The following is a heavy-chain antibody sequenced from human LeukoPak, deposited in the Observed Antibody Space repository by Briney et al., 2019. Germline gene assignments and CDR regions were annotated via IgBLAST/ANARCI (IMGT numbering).Heavy chain of an antibody. V-gene: IGHV3-21*01. CDR2: ISSSSSYI. D-gene: IGHD3-22*01. J-gene: IGHJ4*02. Sequence: GGSLRLSCAASGFTFSSYSMNWVRQAPGKGLEWVSSISSSSSYIYYADSVKGRFTISRDNAKNSLYLQMNSLRAEDTAVYYCARDDAPFYDSSGYYWVYWGQGTLVTVSS. CDR3: ARDDAPFYDSSGYYWVY. CDR1: GFTFSSYS.